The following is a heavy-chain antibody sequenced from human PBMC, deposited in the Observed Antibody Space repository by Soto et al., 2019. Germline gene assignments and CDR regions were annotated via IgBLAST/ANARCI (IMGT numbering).Heavy chain of an antibody. CDR3: AKATTNGGWFNPFDS. J-gene: IGHJ4*02. Sequence: GGSLRLSCAASGFSFVNYAMNWVRQAPGKGLEWVSGLSGSGTSTYYADSVKGRFTISRDNSRDTLFLQMNSLTADDTAVYYCAKATTNGGWFNPFDSWGQGALVTISS. CDR2: LSGSGTST. CDR1: GFSFVNYA. V-gene: IGHV3-23*01. D-gene: IGHD6-19*01.